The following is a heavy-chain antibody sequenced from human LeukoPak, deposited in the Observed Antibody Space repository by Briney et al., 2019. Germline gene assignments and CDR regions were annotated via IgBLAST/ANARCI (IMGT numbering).Heavy chain of an antibody. CDR3: TTEYCGGDCYDFGY. V-gene: IGHV3-15*01. J-gene: IGHJ4*02. Sequence: NPGGSLRLSCAASGFTFSNAWMSWVRQAPGKGLEWVGRIKSKTDGGTTDYAAPVKVRFTVSRDDSKNTLYLQMNSLKTEDTAVYYCTTEYCGGDCYDFGYWGQGTLVTVSS. D-gene: IGHD2-21*02. CDR1: GFTFSNAW. CDR2: IKSKTDGGTT.